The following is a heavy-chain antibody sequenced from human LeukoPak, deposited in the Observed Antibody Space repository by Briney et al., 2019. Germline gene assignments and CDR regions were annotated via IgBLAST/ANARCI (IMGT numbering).Heavy chain of an antibody. CDR1: GGSISSYY. J-gene: IGHJ5*02. V-gene: IGHV4-4*07. Sequence: PSETLSLTCTVSGGSISSYYWSWIRQPAGKGLEWIGRIYTSGSTNYNPSLKSRVTMSVDTSKNQFSLKLSSVTAADTAVYYCAREGPLFNGDYVDWFDHWGQGTLVTVSS. CDR2: IYTSGST. D-gene: IGHD4-17*01. CDR3: AREGPLFNGDYVDWFDH.